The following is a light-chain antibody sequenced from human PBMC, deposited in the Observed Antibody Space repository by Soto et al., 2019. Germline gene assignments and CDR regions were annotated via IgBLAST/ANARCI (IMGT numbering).Light chain of an antibody. CDR2: KAA. Sequence: DIQMTQSPSTLSASVGDRVAITCRASDNIVHWVAWYQQKSGKAPKLLIYKAANLADEVPSRFAGSGSGTDFTLTITRLQPDDFATYYCQHYNSFSRTFGQGTKVEV. CDR3: QHYNSFSRT. CDR1: DNIVHW. V-gene: IGKV1-5*03. J-gene: IGKJ1*01.